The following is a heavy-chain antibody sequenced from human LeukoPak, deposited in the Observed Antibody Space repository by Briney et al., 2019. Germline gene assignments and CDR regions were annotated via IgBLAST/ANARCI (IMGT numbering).Heavy chain of an antibody. CDR2: ISSSGSTI. J-gene: IGHJ3*02. CDR1: GFTFSSYE. D-gene: IGHD3-10*01. Sequence: GGSLRLSCAASGFTFSSYEMNWVRQAPGKGLEWVSYISSSGSTIYYADSVKGRFTISRDNAKNSLYLQMNSLRAEDTAVYYCARLLWFGELSSDAFDIWGQGTMVTVSS. CDR3: ARLLWFGELSSDAFDI. V-gene: IGHV3-48*03.